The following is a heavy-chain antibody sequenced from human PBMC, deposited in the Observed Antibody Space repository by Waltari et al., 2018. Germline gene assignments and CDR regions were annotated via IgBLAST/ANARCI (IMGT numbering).Heavy chain of an antibody. Sequence: QVQLQESGPGLVKPAETLSLTCTVSGGSISNYFWSWIRRPPGKGLEWIGYIDYRGSTSYTPSRKSRVTISVDTSKNQVSLNLSSVTAADTAVYYCARQRYYYDESGYYHHFDHWGPGSLVTVSS. CDR1: GGSISNYF. CDR3: ARQRYYYDESGYYHHFDH. J-gene: IGHJ4*02. V-gene: IGHV4-59*08. CDR2: IDYRGST. D-gene: IGHD3-22*01.